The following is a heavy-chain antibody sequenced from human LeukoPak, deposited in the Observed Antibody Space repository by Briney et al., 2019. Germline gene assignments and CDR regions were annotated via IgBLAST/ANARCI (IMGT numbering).Heavy chain of an antibody. CDR3: ARHPELYFFDY. D-gene: IGHD3-10*01. J-gene: IGHJ4*02. Sequence: SETLSLTCTVSGASISSYYWSWIRQPPGKGLEWIGYIPYSGSTNYNPSLKSRVTISADTSKNQVSLTLSSVTAADTAVYYCARHPELYFFDYWGQGTLVTVSS. V-gene: IGHV4-59*08. CDR1: GASISSYY. CDR2: IPYSGST.